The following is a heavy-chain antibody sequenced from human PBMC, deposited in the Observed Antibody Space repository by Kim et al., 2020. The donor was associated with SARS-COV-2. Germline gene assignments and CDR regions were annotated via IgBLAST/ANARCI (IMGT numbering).Heavy chain of an antibody. Sequence: DPVKGRFTISRDNAKNSLYLQMNSLRAEDTAVYYCARDRVTMVRGYYFDYWGQGTLVTVSS. V-gene: IGHV3-7*03. CDR3: ARDRVTMVRGYYFDY. D-gene: IGHD3-10*01. J-gene: IGHJ4*02.